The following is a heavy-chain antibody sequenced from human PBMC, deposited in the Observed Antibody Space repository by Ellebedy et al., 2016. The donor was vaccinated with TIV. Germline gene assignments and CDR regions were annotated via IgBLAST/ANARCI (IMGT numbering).Heavy chain of an antibody. V-gene: IGHV1-69*13. D-gene: IGHD6-19*01. J-gene: IGHJ4*02. CDR3: ARGRSTGWYGRFDY. Sequence: SVKVSXXASGYTFTSYDINWVRQAPGQGLEWMGGIIPIFGTVNYADKFQGRGTITADESTSTAYMEVSSLRSEDTAVYYCARGRSTGWYGRFDYWGQGTLVTVSS. CDR2: IIPIFGTV. CDR1: GYTFTSYD.